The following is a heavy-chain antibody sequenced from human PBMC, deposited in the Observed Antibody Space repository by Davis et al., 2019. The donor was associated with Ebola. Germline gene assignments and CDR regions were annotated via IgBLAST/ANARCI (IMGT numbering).Heavy chain of an antibody. CDR2: IKGASGNT. Sequence: AASVKVSCKASGYTFTSYAMHWVRQAPGQRLEWMGWIKGASGNTEYSQKFQGRVTITRDTSASTAYMELSSLRSEDTAVYYCARDGGRGSAAAGTCLDYWGQGTLVTVSS. CDR1: GYTFTSYA. V-gene: IGHV1-3*01. D-gene: IGHD6-13*01. CDR3: ARDGGRGSAAAGTCLDY. J-gene: IGHJ4*02.